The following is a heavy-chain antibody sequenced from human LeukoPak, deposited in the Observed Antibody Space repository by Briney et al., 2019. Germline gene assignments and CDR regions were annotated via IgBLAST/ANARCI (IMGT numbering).Heavy chain of an antibody. CDR3: AKARGTNWGLDC. CDR2: TYYRSKWYN. Sequence: SQTLSLTCALSADSVSSNSAAWNWIRQSPSRGLEWLGRTYYRSKWYNDYAASVTSRITINPDTSKNLFSLQLNSVTAEDTAVYYCAKARGTNWGLDCWGQGTLVTVSS. CDR1: ADSVSSNSAA. V-gene: IGHV6-1*01. J-gene: IGHJ4*02. D-gene: IGHD7-27*01.